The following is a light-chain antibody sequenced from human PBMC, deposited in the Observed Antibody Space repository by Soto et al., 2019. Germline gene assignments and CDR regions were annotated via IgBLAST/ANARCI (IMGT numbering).Light chain of an antibody. Sequence: DIQMTQSPSSLSASVGDIVTITCRASQGIRKDLGWYQQKPGKAPKRLIYAASSLQSGVPSRFSGSGSGTVFTLTISSLQPEDFATYYCLQHNSYPRTFGQGTRLEIK. CDR3: LQHNSYPRT. CDR1: QGIRKD. V-gene: IGKV1-17*01. CDR2: AAS. J-gene: IGKJ5*01.